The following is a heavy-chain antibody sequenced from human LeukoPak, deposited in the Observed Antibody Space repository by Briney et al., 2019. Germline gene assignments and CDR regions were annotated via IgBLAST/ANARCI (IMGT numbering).Heavy chain of an antibody. D-gene: IGHD6-19*01. Sequence: GGSLRLSCAASGFTFDDYAMHWVRQAPGKGLEWVSLISGDGGSTYYADSVKGRFTISRDNSKNSLYLQMNSLRTKDTALYYCAKSYSSGLSPFYYYGMDVWGQGTTVTVSS. CDR2: ISGDGGST. J-gene: IGHJ6*02. V-gene: IGHV3-43*02. CDR1: GFTFDDYA. CDR3: AKSYSSGLSPFYYYGMDV.